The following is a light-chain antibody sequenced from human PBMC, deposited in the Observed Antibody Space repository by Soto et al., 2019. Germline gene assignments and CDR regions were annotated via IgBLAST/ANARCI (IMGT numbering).Light chain of an antibody. CDR1: SSDVGGYNY. J-gene: IGLJ3*02. Sequence: QSALTQPPSASGSPGQSVTISCTGTSSDVGGYNYVSWYQQHPGKAPKLMIYEVTKRPSGVPDRFSGSKSGNTASLTVSGLQAEDEDDYYCSSHAGINNVVFGGGTKLTVL. CDR2: EVT. CDR3: SSHAGINNVV. V-gene: IGLV2-8*01.